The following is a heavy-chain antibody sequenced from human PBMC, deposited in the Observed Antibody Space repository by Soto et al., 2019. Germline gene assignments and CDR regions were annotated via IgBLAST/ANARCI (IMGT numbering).Heavy chain of an antibody. CDR3: AKVGGGVVYYYAMDV. CDR1: GFSFIDYV. CDR2: ISGSGGST. Sequence: GGSLRLSCASSGFSFIDYVMTWVRQAPGKGLEWVSGISGSGGSTYYADSVKGRFAISRDNSKKMLYLQINSLRAEDTAVYYCAKVGGGVVYYYAMDVWGQGTTVTVSS. D-gene: IGHD3-16*01. V-gene: IGHV3-23*01. J-gene: IGHJ6*02.